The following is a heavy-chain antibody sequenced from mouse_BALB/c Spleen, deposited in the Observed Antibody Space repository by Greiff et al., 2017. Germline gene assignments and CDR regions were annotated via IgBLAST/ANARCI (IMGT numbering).Heavy chain of an antibody. V-gene: IGHV2-2*02. D-gene: IGHD2-10*01. CDR1: GFSLTSYG. J-gene: IGHJ4*01. CDR2: IWSGGST. Sequence: QPSQSLSITCTVSGFSLTSYGVHWVRQSPGKGLEWLGVIWSGGSTDYNAAFISRLSISKDNSKSQVFFKMNSLQANDTAIYYCARKGPYYGNPYAMDYGGQGTSVTVSS. CDR3: ARKGPYYGNPYAMDY.